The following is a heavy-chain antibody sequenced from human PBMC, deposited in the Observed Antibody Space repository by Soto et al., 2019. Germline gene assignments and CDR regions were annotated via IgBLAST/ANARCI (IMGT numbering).Heavy chain of an antibody. D-gene: IGHD4-17*01. CDR2: FYFGGHT. V-gene: IGHV4-39*01. Sequence: QLQLQESGPGLVTPSETLSLTCAVSGGSISDSNYGWAWIRQPPGQGLEWIGTFYFGGHTYYGPSLKSRVTVSVDLANNQVSLRVNSVTGADTAVYSCARLTTTRPDWFDPWGQGTLVTVSS. J-gene: IGHJ5*02. CDR3: ARLTTTRPDWFDP. CDR1: GGSISDSNYG.